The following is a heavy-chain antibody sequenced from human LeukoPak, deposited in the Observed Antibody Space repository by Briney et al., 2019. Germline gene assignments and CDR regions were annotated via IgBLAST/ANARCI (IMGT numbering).Heavy chain of an antibody. CDR1: GGSFSGYY. D-gene: IGHD3-10*01. Sequence: PSETPSLTCAVYGGSFSGYYWSWIRQPPGKGLEWIGEINHSGSTNYNPSLKSRVTISVDTSKNQFSLKLSSVTAADTAVYYCAESGDYYVSGSYFADVFDIGGKGKMATVSS. CDR3: AESGDYYVSGSYFADVFDI. CDR2: INHSGST. V-gene: IGHV4-34*01. J-gene: IGHJ3*02.